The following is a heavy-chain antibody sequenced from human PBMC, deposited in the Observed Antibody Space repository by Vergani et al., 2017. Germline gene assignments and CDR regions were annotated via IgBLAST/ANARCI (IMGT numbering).Heavy chain of an antibody. J-gene: IGHJ6*02. Sequence: QVQLVQSGAEVKKPGASVKVSCKASGYTFTGYYMHWVRQAPGQGLEWMGWIIPILGIANYAQKFQGRVTITADKSTSTAYMELSSLRSEDTAVYYCARDQSITMVRGVVYGMDVWGQGTTVTVSS. CDR1: GYTFTGYY. CDR3: ARDQSITMVRGVVYGMDV. V-gene: IGHV1-69*09. D-gene: IGHD3-10*01. CDR2: IIPILGIA.